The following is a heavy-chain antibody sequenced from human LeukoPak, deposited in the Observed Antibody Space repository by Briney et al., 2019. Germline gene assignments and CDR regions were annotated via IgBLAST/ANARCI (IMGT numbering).Heavy chain of an antibody. J-gene: IGHJ6*02. Sequence: ASVKVSCKASGYTFTSYDINWVRQATGQGLEWMGWMNPNSGNTGYAQKFQGGVTMTRNTSISTAYMELSSLRSEDTAVYYCASGGYSYGYFYYGMDVWGQGTTVTVSS. D-gene: IGHD5-18*01. CDR3: ASGGYSYGYFYYGMDV. V-gene: IGHV1-8*01. CDR2: MNPNSGNT. CDR1: GYTFTSYD.